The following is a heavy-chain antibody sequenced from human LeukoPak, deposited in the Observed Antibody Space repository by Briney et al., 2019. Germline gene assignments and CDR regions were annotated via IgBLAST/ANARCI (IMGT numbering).Heavy chain of an antibody. CDR3: TWSGLKIES. D-gene: IGHD3-3*01. CDR1: GFTFSNGW. Sequence: GSLRLSCAASGFTFSNGWMSWVRQAPRKGLEWVGQIKTESDGATTDYAAPVKGSFTISRDDSKNTLFLQMNSLKTEDTALYYCTWSGLKIESWGQGTLVTVSS. CDR2: IKTESDGATT. J-gene: IGHJ4*02. V-gene: IGHV3-15*01.